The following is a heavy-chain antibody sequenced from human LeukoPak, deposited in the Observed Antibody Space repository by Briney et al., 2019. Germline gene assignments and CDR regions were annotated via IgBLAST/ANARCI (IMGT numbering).Heavy chain of an antibody. CDR1: GGSISRSNYY. CDR2: IYDSGST. D-gene: IGHD3-16*01. V-gene: IGHV4-39*07. Sequence: PSETLSLTCTVSGGSISRSNYYWGWIRQPPGKGLEWIGSIYDSGSTYYNPSLKSRVTISVDTSKNQFSLKLSSVTAADTAVYYCASSTLARRPFDYWGQGTLVTVSS. J-gene: IGHJ4*02. CDR3: ASSTLARRPFDY.